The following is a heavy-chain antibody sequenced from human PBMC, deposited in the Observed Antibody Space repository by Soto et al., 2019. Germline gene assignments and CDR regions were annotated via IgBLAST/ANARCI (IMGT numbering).Heavy chain of an antibody. CDR2: VKSKTDGGTT. V-gene: IGHV3-15*01. J-gene: IGHJ4*02. CDR1: VLTFRNAW. CDR3: ITIAGSYIGEPFDH. Sequence: WWSLRLSCSASVLTFRNAWMSWFRQAPGKGLEWVGRVKSKTDGGTTDYAAPVKGRFTISRDDSRNTVHLQMNSLKTEDTGVYYCITIAGSYIGEPFDHWGLGTLVTVSS. D-gene: IGHD1-26*01.